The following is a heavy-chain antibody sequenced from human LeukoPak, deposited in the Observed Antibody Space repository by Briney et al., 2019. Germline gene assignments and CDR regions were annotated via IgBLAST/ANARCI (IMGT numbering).Heavy chain of an antibody. CDR3: PRDPKITIFGVVIPRGMDY. Sequence: ASVKVSCKASGYTFTSYGISWVRQAPGQGLEWMGWISAYNGNTNYAQKLQGRVTMTTDTSTSTAYMELRSLRSDDTAVYYCPRDPKITIFGVVIPRGMDYWGQGTLVTVSS. CDR1: GYTFTSYG. CDR2: ISAYNGNT. D-gene: IGHD3-3*01. V-gene: IGHV1-18*01. J-gene: IGHJ4*02.